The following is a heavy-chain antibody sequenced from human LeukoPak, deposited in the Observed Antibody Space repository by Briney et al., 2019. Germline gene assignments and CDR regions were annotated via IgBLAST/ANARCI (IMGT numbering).Heavy chain of an antibody. CDR1: GFTFSSSA. Sequence: GVSLRLSCAASGFTFSSSAMSWVRQVPGKGLEWVSGISASGGSTSYADSVRGRFTISRDNSKNTLYVQMNSLRDEDTAVYYCARAGKALRFLEWHFDYWGQGTLVTVSS. D-gene: IGHD3-3*01. V-gene: IGHV3-23*01. J-gene: IGHJ4*02. CDR3: ARAGKALRFLEWHFDY. CDR2: ISASGGST.